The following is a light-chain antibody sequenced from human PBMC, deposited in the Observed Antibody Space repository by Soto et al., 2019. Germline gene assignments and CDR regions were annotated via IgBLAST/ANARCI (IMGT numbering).Light chain of an antibody. CDR3: QQYGSTPWT. V-gene: IGKV1-5*01. CDR2: DAY. J-gene: IGKJ1*01. Sequence: DIQMTQSPSTLSGSVGDRVTITCRASLSISSWLAWYQQKPGNAPKLMIYDAYSSESGVPSRFSGSGSGTESTLTISSLQPDDFAVYYCQQYGSTPWTFGQGIKVDIK. CDR1: LSISSW.